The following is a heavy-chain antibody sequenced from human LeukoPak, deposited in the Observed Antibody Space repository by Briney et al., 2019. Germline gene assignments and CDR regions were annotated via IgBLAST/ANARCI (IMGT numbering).Heavy chain of an antibody. CDR2: IYYSGST. CDR1: GGSISSHY. Sequence: PSETLSLTCTVSGGSISSHYWSWIQQPPGKGLEWIGYIYYSGSTNYNPSLKSRVTISVDTSKNQFSLKLSSVTAADTAVYYCARTTYYHDSSGTKYYYYYMDVWGKGTTVTVSS. CDR3: ARTTYYHDSSGTKYYYYYMDV. J-gene: IGHJ6*03. D-gene: IGHD3-22*01. V-gene: IGHV4-59*11.